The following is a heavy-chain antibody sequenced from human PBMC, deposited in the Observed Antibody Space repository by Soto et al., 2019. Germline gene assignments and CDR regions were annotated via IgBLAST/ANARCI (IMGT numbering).Heavy chain of an antibody. Sequence: LSLTSCVSAGPTMGAGHSWGWVRRSPGQGLEGMGYSDHSGSSYYNPSLQSRVTISVDRSKAQFYLKLTAVTAADTAVYFCAKARYYYGSSDFWGLGTPVTVSS. CDR3: AKARYYYGSSDF. J-gene: IGHJ4*02. CDR2: SDHSGSS. CDR1: AGPTMGAGHS. D-gene: IGHD3-10*01. V-gene: IGHV4-30-2*06.